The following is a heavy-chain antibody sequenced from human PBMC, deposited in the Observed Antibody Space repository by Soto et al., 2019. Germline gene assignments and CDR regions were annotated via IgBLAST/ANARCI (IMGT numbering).Heavy chain of an antibody. D-gene: IGHD1-26*01. CDR3: VRGASLNFDY. J-gene: IGHJ4*02. V-gene: IGHV3-20*04. Sequence: GGSMRLSCAASGFTFDDYGMSWARQAPGKGLEWVSGVNWNGGSTGYADSVKGRFTISRDNAKNSLYLQMNSLRAEDTAFYYCVRGASLNFDYWGQGTLVTVS. CDR2: VNWNGGST. CDR1: GFTFDDYG.